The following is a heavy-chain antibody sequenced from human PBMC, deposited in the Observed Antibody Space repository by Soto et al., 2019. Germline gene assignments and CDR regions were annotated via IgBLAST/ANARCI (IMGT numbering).Heavy chain of an antibody. D-gene: IGHD6-19*01. CDR2: IYSGGST. J-gene: IGHJ4*02. V-gene: IGHV3-53*01. CDR3: ARDHPISQWRVSD. Sequence: GGSLRLSCAASGFTVSSNYMSWVRQAPGKGLEWVSVIYSGGSTYYADSVKGRFTISRDNSKNTLYLQMNSLRAEDTAVYYCARDHPISQWRVSDWGQGTLVTVSS. CDR1: GFTVSSNY.